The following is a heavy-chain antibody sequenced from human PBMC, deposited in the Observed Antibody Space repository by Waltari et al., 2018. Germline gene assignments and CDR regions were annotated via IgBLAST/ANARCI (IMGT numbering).Heavy chain of an antibody. Sequence: EVKVVQSGGGLVRPGGSLPLSCSASGFAFSSYTMDWVRQAPGKGLEWVSSISSNSRYKNYADSTKGRFTISRDNAKNSVYLLMNSLRVEDTAIYFCARPRAMGEIDHWGQGTLVAVSS. D-gene: IGHD3-16*01. J-gene: IGHJ4*02. V-gene: IGHV3-21*01. CDR2: ISSNSRYK. CDR3: ARPRAMGEIDH. CDR1: GFAFSSYT.